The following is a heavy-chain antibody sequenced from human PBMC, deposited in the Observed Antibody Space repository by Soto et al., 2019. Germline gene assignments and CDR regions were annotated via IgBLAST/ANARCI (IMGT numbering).Heavy chain of an antibody. CDR2: IIPILGIA. CDR3: ARRPMEYSGYDSLFAFDI. V-gene: IGHV1-69*02. J-gene: IGHJ3*02. Sequence: QVQLVQSGAEVKKPGSSVKVSCKASGGTFSSYTISWVRQAPGQGLEWMGRIIPILGIANYAQKFQGRVTITADKSTSTGYMELSSLRSEDTAVYYCARRPMEYSGYDSLFAFDIWGQGTMVTVSS. CDR1: GGTFSSYT. D-gene: IGHD5-12*01.